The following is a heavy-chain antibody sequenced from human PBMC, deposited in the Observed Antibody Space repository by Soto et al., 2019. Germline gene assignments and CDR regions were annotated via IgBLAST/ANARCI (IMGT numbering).Heavy chain of an antibody. Sequence: QVQLVQSGAEVKKPGSSVKVSCKASGGTFSSYRINWVRQAPGQWLEWVGGIVPIYRTADYAQKFQGRVTITADESARTAYMELRSLKSQDTAVYYCARDSGAKLSSSWGQGTLVTVS. J-gene: IGHJ4*02. CDR2: IVPIYRTA. V-gene: IGHV1-69*01. D-gene: IGHD6-13*01. CDR3: ARDSGAKLSSS. CDR1: GGTFSSYR.